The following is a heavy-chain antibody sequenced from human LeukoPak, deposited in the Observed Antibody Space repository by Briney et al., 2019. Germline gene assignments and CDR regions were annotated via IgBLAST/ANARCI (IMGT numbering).Heavy chain of an antibody. J-gene: IGHJ4*02. CDR3: AKDIWAIAVAEPFDY. V-gene: IGHV3-30*02. CDR2: IRYDGSNK. CDR1: GFTFSSYG. Sequence: GGSLRLSCAASGFTFSSYGMHWVRQAPGKGLEWVAFIRYDGSNKYYADSVKGRFTISSDNSKNTLYLQMNSLRAEDTAVYYCAKDIWAIAVAEPFDYWGQGTLVTVSS. D-gene: IGHD6-19*01.